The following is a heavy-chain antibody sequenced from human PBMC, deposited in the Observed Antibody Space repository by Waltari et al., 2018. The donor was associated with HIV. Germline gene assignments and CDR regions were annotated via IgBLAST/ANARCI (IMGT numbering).Heavy chain of an antibody. V-gene: IGHV4-59*03. CDR1: GAYIGRDY. CDR2: IYYSLST. CDR3: PRLPQPPSLERLPPPFYDH. Sequence: QVQLKESGPGLVKPPETLSLTCSVSGAYIGRDYWSWVRQPPGQGLDWIGSIYYSLSTKDNPSLKSRATISALTSKDEFSLELTSVSAEDTAVYYCPRLPQPPSLERLPPPFYDHWRPGILVTVSS. J-gene: IGHJ4*02. D-gene: IGHD3-3*01.